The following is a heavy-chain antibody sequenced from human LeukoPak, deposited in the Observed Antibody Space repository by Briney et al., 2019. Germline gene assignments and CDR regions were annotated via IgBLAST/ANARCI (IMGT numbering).Heavy chain of an antibody. CDR1: GGSISSGGYY. D-gene: IGHD2/OR15-2a*01. V-gene: IGHV4-31*03. Sequence: SETLSLTCTVSGGSISSGGYYWSWIRQHPGKGLEWIGYIYYSGSTYYNPSLKSRVTISVDTSKNQLSLKLSSVTAADTAVYYCVSYGRQMYYFDYWGQGTLVTVSS. J-gene: IGHJ4*02. CDR3: VSYGRQMYYFDY. CDR2: IYYSGST.